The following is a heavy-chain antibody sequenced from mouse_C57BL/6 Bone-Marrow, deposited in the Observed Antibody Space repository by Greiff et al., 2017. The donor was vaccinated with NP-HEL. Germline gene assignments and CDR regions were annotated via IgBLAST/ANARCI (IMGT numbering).Heavy chain of an antibody. D-gene: IGHD2-3*01. CDR1: GYTFTDYY. CDR2: INPYNGGT. Sequence: EVKLQQSGPVLVKPGASVKMSCKASGYTFTDYYMNWVKQSHGKSLEWIGVINPYNGGTSYNQKFKGKATLTVDKSSSTAYMELNSLTSEDSAVYYCASLYDGPLEWFAYWGQGTLVTVSA. J-gene: IGHJ3*01. CDR3: ASLYDGPLEWFAY. V-gene: IGHV1-19*01.